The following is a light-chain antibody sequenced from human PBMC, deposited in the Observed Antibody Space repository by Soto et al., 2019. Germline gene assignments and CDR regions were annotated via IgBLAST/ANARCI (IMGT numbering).Light chain of an antibody. CDR3: QQRSNWPLT. J-gene: IGKJ3*01. Sequence: EIVITQSPATLSVSPGERATLSCRASQSVSSNLAWYQQKPGQAPRLLIYGASTRATGIPARFSGSGSGTDFTLTISSLEPEDFAVYYCQQRSNWPLTFGPGTKVDIK. V-gene: IGKV3-15*01. CDR2: GAS. CDR1: QSVSSN.